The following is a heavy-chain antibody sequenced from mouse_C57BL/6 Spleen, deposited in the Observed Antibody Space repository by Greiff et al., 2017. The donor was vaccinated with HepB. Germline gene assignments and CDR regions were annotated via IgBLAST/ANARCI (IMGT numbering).Heavy chain of an antibody. CDR3: ARGGYGSSSWYFDV. CDR1: GYTFTSYW. J-gene: IGHJ1*03. V-gene: IGHV1-53*01. D-gene: IGHD1-1*01. CDR2: INPSNGGT. Sequence: QVKLQQPGTELVKPGASVKLSCKASGYTFTSYWMHWVKQRPGQGLEWIGNINPSNGGTNYNEKFKSKATLTVDKSSSTAYMQLSSLTSEDSAVYYCARGGYGSSSWYFDVWGTGTTVTVSS.